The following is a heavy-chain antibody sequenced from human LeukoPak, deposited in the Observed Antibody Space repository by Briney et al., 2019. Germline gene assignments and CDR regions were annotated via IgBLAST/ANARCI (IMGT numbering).Heavy chain of an antibody. D-gene: IGHD3-3*01. CDR3: ARQNDFRLDY. J-gene: IGHJ4*02. CDR1: GYSFTSYW. Sequence: GESLKISCKGSGYSFTSYWIGWVRQMPGKGLEWMGIIYPGDSDTRYSPSLQGQVTISVGTSIGTAYLQWSSLKASDTAIYYCARQNDFRLDYWGQGTLVTVSS. CDR2: IYPGDSDT. V-gene: IGHV5-51*01.